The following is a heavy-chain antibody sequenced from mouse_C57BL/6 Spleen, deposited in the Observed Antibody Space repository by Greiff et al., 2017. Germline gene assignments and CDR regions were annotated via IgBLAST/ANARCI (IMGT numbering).Heavy chain of an antibody. J-gene: IGHJ4*01. CDR3: ARGYYGSNAMDY. CDR2: ISNLAYSI. D-gene: IGHD1-1*01. Sequence: KLVESGGGLVQPGGSLRLSCAASGFTFSDYGMAWVRQAPRKGPEWVAFISNLAYSIYYADTVTGRFTISRENAKNTLYLEMSSLRSEDTAMYYCARGYYGSNAMDYWGQGTSVTVSS. CDR1: GFTFSDYG. V-gene: IGHV5-15*01.